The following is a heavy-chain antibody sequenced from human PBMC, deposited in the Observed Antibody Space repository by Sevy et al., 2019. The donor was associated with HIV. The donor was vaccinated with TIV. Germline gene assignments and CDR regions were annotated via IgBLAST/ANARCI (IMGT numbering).Heavy chain of an antibody. CDR1: GGSISSYY. Sequence: SETLSLTCTVSGGSISSYYWSWIRQPPGKGLEWIGYIYYSGSTNYNPSLKSRVTISVDTSKNQFSLKLSSVTAADTAMYYCARERHYYDSSGYYYPLNDYWGQGTLVTVSS. CDR3: ARERHYYDSSGYYYPLNDY. J-gene: IGHJ4*02. V-gene: IGHV4-59*01. CDR2: IYYSGST. D-gene: IGHD3-22*01.